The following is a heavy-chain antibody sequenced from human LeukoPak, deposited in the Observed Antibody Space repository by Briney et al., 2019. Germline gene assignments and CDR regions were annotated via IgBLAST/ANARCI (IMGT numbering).Heavy chain of an antibody. CDR2: IRYDGSNK. J-gene: IGHJ6*03. Sequence: GGSLRLSCAASGFTFSSYGMHWVRQAPGKGLEWVAFIRYDGSNKYYADSVKGRFTISRDNSKNTLYLQMNSLRAEDTAVYYCAKDPSYYDFWNTGNDYYMDVWGKGTTVTVSS. V-gene: IGHV3-30*02. CDR3: AKDPSYYDFWNTGNDYYMDV. D-gene: IGHD3-3*01. CDR1: GFTFSSYG.